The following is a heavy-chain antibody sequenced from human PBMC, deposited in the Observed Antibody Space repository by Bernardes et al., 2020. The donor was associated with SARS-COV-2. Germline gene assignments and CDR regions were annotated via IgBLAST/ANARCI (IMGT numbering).Heavy chain of an antibody. CDR3: ARDQWSPDSYYGLDV. V-gene: IGHV3-72*01. CDR1: GFTFSDHY. CDR2: SRGKGDSYTT. J-gene: IGHJ6*02. D-gene: IGHD3-3*01. Sequence: VGSLRLSCAASGFTFSDHYMDWVRQAPGKGLEWVGRSRGKGDSYTTEYAASVKGRFTIPRDDSKNLVYMQMNSLKIEHTAVYYCARDQWSPDSYYGLDVCGQGTKVTVS.